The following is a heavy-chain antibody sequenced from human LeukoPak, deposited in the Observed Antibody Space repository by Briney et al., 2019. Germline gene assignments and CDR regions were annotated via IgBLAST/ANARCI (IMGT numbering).Heavy chain of an antibody. CDR3: ARTTRYYYGSGVFDH. J-gene: IGHJ4*02. D-gene: IGHD3-10*01. CDR2: ISAYNGNT. CDR1: GYTFTSYG. Sequence: GASVKVSCKASGYTFTSYGISWVRQSPGQGLEWMGWISAYNGNTNYAQKLQGRVTMTTDTSTSTAYMELRSLRSDDTAVYYCARTTRYYYGSGVFDHWGQGTLVTVSS. V-gene: IGHV1-18*01.